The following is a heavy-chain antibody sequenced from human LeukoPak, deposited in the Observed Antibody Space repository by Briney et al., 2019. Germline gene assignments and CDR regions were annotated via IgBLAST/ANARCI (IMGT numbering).Heavy chain of an antibody. D-gene: IGHD3-22*01. CDR1: GGSFNSENYF. CDR2: ISYSGIT. V-gene: IGHV4-31*03. Sequence: SQTLSLTCTVSGGSFNSENYFWSWIRQHPVRGLEWIGYISYSGITYYNPSLKSRVTLSVDTSKNQFSLKLSSVTAADTAVYYCAQEGNYYDPNGYSVYWGQGALVTVSS. CDR3: AQEGNYYDPNGYSVY. J-gene: IGHJ4*02.